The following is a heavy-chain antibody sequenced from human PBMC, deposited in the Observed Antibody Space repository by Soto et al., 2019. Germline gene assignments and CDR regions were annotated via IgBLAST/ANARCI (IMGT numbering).Heavy chain of an antibody. J-gene: IGHJ4*02. CDR3: ARDKDWAFDY. V-gene: IGHV3-48*02. CDR1: GFTLNTYS. Sequence: PGGSLRLSCEVSGFTLNTYSMNWVRQAPGKGLEWVSFITSSGSTTYYADSVKGRFTVSRDNVKNSLFLQMNSLRDEDTAVYYCARDKDWAFDYWGQGTLVTVSS. D-gene: IGHD3-9*01. CDR2: ITSSGSTT.